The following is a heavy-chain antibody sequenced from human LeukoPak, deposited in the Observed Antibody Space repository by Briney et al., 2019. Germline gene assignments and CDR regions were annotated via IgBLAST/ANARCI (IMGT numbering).Heavy chain of an antibody. D-gene: IGHD3-10*01. Sequence: GGSLRLSCAASGFTFSSYWMSWGRQAPAKRVQGVANIKQDGSEKYYEDSVKGRFTISRDNAKNSLYLQMNSLTAEDTAVYYCAREVRGVYYYYMDVWGKGTTVTVSS. CDR2: IKQDGSEK. CDR1: GFTFSSYW. V-gene: IGHV3-7*01. J-gene: IGHJ6*03. CDR3: AREVRGVYYYYMDV.